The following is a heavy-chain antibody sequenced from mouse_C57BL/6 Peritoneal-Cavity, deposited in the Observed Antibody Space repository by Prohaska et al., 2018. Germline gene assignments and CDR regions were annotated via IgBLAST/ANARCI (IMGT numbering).Heavy chain of an antibody. J-gene: IGHJ3*01. D-gene: IGHD2-4*01. CDR2: IEPEDGET. CDR3: ATRSTMITTGLAY. Sequence: EVQLQQSGAELVKPGASVKLSCTAAGFNIKDYYMHWVKQRNEQDLEWIGRIEPEDGETKYAPKVQGKSTITADTSSNTAYRQRSSLTSEDTAVYYCATRSTMITTGLAYWGQGTLVTVSA. V-gene: IGHV14-2*01. CDR1: GFNIKDYY.